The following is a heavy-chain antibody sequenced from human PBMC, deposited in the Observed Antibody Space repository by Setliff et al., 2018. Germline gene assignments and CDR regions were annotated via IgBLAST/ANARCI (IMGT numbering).Heavy chain of an antibody. J-gene: IGHJ6*03. D-gene: IGHD3-3*01. CDR2: INAGNGNT. V-gene: IGHV1-3*01. CDR1: GYTFTSYA. CDR3: ARDRVLPLFGVGSYYYMDV. Sequence: ASVKVSCKASGYTFTSYAMHWVRQAPGQRLEWMGWINAGNGNTKYSQKFQGRVTITRDTSASTAYMELSSLRSEDTAVYYCARDRVLPLFGVGSYYYMDVWGKGTTVTVSS.